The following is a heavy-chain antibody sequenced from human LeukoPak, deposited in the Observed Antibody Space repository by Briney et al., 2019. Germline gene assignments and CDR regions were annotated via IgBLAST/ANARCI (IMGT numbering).Heavy chain of an antibody. Sequence: GGSLRLSCAASGFTLSSYTMSWVRQAPGKGLEWVSTITTSDGNTYYADSVKGRFTVSRDNSKNTLFLQMNSLRAEDTAVYFCARDSTWLLDYWGQGTLITVSS. J-gene: IGHJ4*02. CDR1: GFTLSSYT. D-gene: IGHD6-19*01. V-gene: IGHV3-23*01. CDR2: ITTSDGNT. CDR3: ARDSTWLLDY.